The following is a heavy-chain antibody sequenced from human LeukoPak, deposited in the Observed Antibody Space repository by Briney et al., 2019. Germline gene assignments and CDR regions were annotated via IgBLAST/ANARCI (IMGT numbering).Heavy chain of an antibody. CDR1: GFTVSSNY. CDR2: IYSGGST. CDR3: ASDRGDSLYYYGMDV. J-gene: IGHJ6*02. D-gene: IGHD2-21*02. V-gene: IGHV3-53*01. Sequence: PGGSLRLSCAASGFTVSSNYMSWVRQAPGKGLEWVSVIYSGGSTYYADSVKGRFTISRDNSKNTLYLQMNSLRAEDTAVYYCASDRGDSLYYYGMDVWGQGTTVTVSS.